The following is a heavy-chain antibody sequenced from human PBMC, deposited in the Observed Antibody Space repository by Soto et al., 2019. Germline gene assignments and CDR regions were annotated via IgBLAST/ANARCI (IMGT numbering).Heavy chain of an antibody. CDR1: GFTFDDYA. Sequence: EVQLVESGGGLVQPGRSLRLSCAASGFTFDDYAMHWVRQAPGKGLEWVSGISWNSGNMAYADSVKVRFTISRDNAKNSLYLQMNTLRGEIMALSYFTRSSVFQPLDGFGYWGKGTLVTVSS. J-gene: IGHJ4*02. D-gene: IGHD6-13*01. V-gene: IGHV3-9*03. CDR2: ISWNSGNM. CDR3: TRSSVFQPLDGFGY.